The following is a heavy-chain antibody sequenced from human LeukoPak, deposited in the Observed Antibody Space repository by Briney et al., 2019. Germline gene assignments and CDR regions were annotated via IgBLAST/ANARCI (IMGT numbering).Heavy chain of an antibody. J-gene: IGHJ4*02. CDR2: IYHSGTT. V-gene: IGHV4-38-2*02. Sequence: SETLSLTCTVSGYSMSSGYYWGWIRQPPGKGLELIGSIYHSGTTDYNPSLKSRVTISVDTSKNQFSLKLSSVTAADTAVYYCARVREKSLRFLEWPSYYFDYWGQGTLVTVSS. D-gene: IGHD3-3*01. CDR3: ARVREKSLRFLEWPSYYFDY. CDR1: GYSMSSGYY.